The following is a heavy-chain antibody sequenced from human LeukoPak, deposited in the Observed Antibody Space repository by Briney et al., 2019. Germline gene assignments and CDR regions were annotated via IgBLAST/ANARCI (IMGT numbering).Heavy chain of an antibody. J-gene: IGHJ6*02. CDR2: INAGNGNT. CDR1: EYIFTDYA. CDR3: ARPIFGVVIRDDYYYGMDV. Sequence: ASVKVSCKASEYIFTDYAINWVRQAPGQRLEWMGWINAGNGNTKYSQKFQGRVTITRDTSASTAYMELSSLTSEDTAVYYCARPIFGVVIRDDYYYGMDVWGQGTTVTVSS. D-gene: IGHD3-3*01. V-gene: IGHV1-3*01.